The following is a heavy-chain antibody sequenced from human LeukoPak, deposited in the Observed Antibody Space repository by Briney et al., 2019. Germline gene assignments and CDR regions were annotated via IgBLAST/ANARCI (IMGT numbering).Heavy chain of an antibody. CDR2: IYYSGST. CDR3: ARLTIAARTFDY. CDR1: GGSISSYY. Sequence: PSETLSLTCTVSGGSISSYYWSWIRQPPGKGLEWIGYIYYSGSTNYNPSLKSRVTISVDTSKNQFSLKLSSVTAADTAVYYCARLTIAARTFDYWGQGTLVTVSS. J-gene: IGHJ4*02. D-gene: IGHD6-13*01. V-gene: IGHV4-59*08.